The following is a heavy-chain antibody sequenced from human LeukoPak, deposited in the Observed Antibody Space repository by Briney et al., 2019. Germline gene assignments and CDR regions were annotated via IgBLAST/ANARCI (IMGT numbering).Heavy chain of an antibody. D-gene: IGHD3-22*01. CDR3: ARADRTYYYDSSGYSSPDY. CDR1: GFTFSSYW. V-gene: IGHV3-7*01. Sequence: PGGSLRLSCAASGFTFSSYWMSWVRQAPGKGLEWVANIKQDGSEKNYVDSVKVRFTFSRDNAKNSLYLQMNSLRAEDTAVYYCARADRTYYYDSSGYSSPDYWGQGTLVTVSS. J-gene: IGHJ4*02. CDR2: IKQDGSEK.